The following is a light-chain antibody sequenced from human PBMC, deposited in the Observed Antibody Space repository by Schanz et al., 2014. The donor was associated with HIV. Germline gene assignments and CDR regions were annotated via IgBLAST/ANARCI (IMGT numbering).Light chain of an antibody. CDR2: EVS. V-gene: IGLV2-23*02. J-gene: IGLJ2*01. CDR3: SSYAGTTTFVV. CDR1: SGDVGPYDY. Sequence: QSALTQPASVSGSPGQSITISCTGSSGDVGPYDYVSWYQQHPGQAPKLMIYEVSKRPSGVSDRFSGSKSGNTASLTISGLQAEDEADYYCSSYAGTTTFVVFGGGTKLTVL.